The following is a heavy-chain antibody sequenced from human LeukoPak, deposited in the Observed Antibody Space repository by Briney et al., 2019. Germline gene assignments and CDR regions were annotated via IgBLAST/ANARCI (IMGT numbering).Heavy chain of an antibody. D-gene: IGHD3-22*01. Sequence: GGSLRLSCAASGFTFVSHAMNWVRQAPGKGLEWISFISHGGTTTYYADSVKGRFSISRDNAKKSLYLQMNSLRAEDTAVYYCARGPVSSSGFFDYWGQGTLVTVSS. CDR3: ARGPVSSSGFFDY. J-gene: IGHJ4*02. CDR1: GFTFVSHA. CDR2: ISHGGTTT. V-gene: IGHV3-48*04.